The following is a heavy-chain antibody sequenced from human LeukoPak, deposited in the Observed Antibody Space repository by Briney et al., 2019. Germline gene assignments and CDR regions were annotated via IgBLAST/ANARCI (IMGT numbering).Heavy chain of an antibody. CDR1: GGSISSGGYY. V-gene: IGHV4-31*03. Sequence: SQTLSLTCTVSGGSISSGGYYWSWIRQHQGKGLEWIGYIYYSGSTYYNPSLKSRITISVDTSKNQFSLKLSSVTAADTAVYYCARGFGGSSTSYAYPFGYWGQGTLVTVSS. J-gene: IGHJ4*02. CDR2: IYYSGST. CDR3: ARGFGGSSTSYAYPFGY. D-gene: IGHD2-2*01.